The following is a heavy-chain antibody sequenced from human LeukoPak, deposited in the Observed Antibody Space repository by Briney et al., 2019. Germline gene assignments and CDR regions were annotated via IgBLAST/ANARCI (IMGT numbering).Heavy chain of an antibody. D-gene: IGHD4-17*01. CDR3: ARSNNDGDYLGVGFDY. Sequence: ASVKVSCKASGDTFSSYAISWVRQAPGQGLEWMGGIIPIFGTANYAQKFQGRVTITADESTSTAYMELSSLRSEDTAVYYCARSNNDGDYLGVGFDYWGQGTLVTVSS. CDR1: GDTFSSYA. V-gene: IGHV1-69*13. CDR2: IIPIFGTA. J-gene: IGHJ4*02.